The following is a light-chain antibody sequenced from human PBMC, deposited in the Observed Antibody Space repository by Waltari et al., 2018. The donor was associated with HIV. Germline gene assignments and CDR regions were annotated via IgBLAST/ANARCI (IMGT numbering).Light chain of an antibody. CDR3: AAWDDSLNGPV. Sequence: QSVLTQPPSASGTPGQRVTISCSGSTSNIGSNAVNWYQQLPGTAPKLLIYSNNQRPSAVPDRSSGSKSGTSASLAISGLQSEDEADYYCAAWDDSLNGPVFGTGTKVTVL. CDR1: TSNIGSNA. J-gene: IGLJ1*01. CDR2: SNN. V-gene: IGLV1-44*01.